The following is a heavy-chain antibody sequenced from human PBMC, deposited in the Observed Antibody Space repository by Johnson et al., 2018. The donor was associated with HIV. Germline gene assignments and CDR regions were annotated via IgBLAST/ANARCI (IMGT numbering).Heavy chain of an antibody. V-gene: IGHV3-30*03. CDR1: GFTFSSYG. D-gene: IGHD6-19*01. CDR3: AREAGGEAVAGPEMDAFDI. J-gene: IGHJ3*02. Sequence: QVQLVESGGGVVQPGRSLRLSCAASGFTFSSYGMHWVRQAPGKGLQWVAVISYDGSNKYYADSVKGRFTISIYNSKNTLYLQMNSLRPEETALYYGAREAGGEAVAGPEMDAFDIWGQGTMVTVSS. CDR2: ISYDGSNK.